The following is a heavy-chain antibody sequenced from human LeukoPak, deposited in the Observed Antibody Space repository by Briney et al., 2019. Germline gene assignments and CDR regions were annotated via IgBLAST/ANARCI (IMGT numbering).Heavy chain of an antibody. CDR3: ARAYSSSPIDY. CDR2: IYHSGST. D-gene: IGHD6-6*01. Sequence: SETVSLTCTVSGGSISSGGYYWSWIRQPPGKGLEWIGYIYHSGSTYYNPSLKSRVTISVDRSKNQFSLKLSSVTAADTAVYYCARAYSSSPIDYWGQGTLVTVSS. V-gene: IGHV4-30-2*01. J-gene: IGHJ4*02. CDR1: GGSISSGGYY.